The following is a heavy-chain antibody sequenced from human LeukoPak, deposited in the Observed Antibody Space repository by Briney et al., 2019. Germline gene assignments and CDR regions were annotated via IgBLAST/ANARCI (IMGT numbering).Heavy chain of an antibody. CDR3: ARGQGATVPKVGKNWFDP. Sequence: SETLSLTCAVYVGSFSGYHWNWIRQPPGKGPEWIGEVNESGGTNINPSLRSRVILSVDTSMNQFSLKLISVTAADTDVYYCARGQGATVPKVGKNWFDPWGHGTRVIVSP. CDR1: VGSFSGYH. V-gene: IGHV4-34*01. J-gene: IGHJ5*02. D-gene: IGHD1-26*01. CDR2: VNESGGT.